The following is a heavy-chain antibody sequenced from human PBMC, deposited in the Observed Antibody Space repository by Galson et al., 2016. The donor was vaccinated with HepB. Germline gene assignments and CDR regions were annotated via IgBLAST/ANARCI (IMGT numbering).Heavy chain of an antibody. CDR2: ISRSGDAT. CDR1: GFTFSSYA. CDR3: AKEVGTVHPSNWFDP. D-gene: IGHD1-26*01. J-gene: IGHJ5*02. Sequence: SLRLSCAASGFTFSSYAMDWVRQAPRKGLEWVSAISRSGDATYYADSVKDRFTIFRDNSKDTLYLQMNSLRAEDTAVSYCAKEVGTVHPSNWFDPWGQGTLVTV. V-gene: IGHV3-23*01.